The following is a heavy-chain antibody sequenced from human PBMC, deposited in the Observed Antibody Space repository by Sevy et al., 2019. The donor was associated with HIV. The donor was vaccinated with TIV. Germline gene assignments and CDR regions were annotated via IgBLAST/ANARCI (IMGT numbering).Heavy chain of an antibody. Sequence: GGSLRLSCAASGVSFSNAWMNWVRQAPGKGLEWVGHIKCTIDGGPTPRYAAPVRDRFTIAKDYSSDSLYVHLQMNSLRTEDTAVYYCTTDPAPCSDTSTYNSLCPDAYWGQGTLVTVSS. CDR3: TTDPAPCSDTSTYNSLCPDAY. V-gene: IGHV3-15*07. CDR1: GVSFSNAW. CDR2: IKCTIDGGPTP. D-gene: IGHD1-20*01. J-gene: IGHJ4*02.